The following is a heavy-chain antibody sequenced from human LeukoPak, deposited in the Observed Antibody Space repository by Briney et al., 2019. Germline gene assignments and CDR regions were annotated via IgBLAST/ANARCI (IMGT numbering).Heavy chain of an antibody. V-gene: IGHV4-59*01. CDR3: ARDRWATAFFDY. D-gene: IGHD1-1*01. CDR2: IFYSGST. CDR1: GGSISTYY. Sequence: SETLSLTCTVSGGSISTYYWTWIRQPPGKGLEWNGYIFYSGSTNYNPSLKSRVTISVDPSKNQFSLSLNSVTAADTAVYYCARDRWATAFFDYWGQGTLVTVSS. J-gene: IGHJ4*02.